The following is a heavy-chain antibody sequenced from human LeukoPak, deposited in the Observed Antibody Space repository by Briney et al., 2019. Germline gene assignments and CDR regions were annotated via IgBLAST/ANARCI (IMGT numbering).Heavy chain of an antibody. CDR1: GFTFSIYA. Sequence: GGSLRLSCAASGFTFSIYAMTWVRQAPGKGLEWVSTISVSGAGTYYADSVKGRFTISRDNSKNTLFLQMNSLRAEDTAIYYCAKALVRGDFDYWGQGTLVTVSS. D-gene: IGHD3-10*01. J-gene: IGHJ4*02. CDR2: ISVSGAGT. CDR3: AKALVRGDFDY. V-gene: IGHV3-23*01.